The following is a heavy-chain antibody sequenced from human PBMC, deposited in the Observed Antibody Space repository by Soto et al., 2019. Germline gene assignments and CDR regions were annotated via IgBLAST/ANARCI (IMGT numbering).Heavy chain of an antibody. Sequence: QVQLVQSGAEVKKPGSSVKVSCKASGGTFSSYAISWVRQAPGQGLEWMGGIIPIFGTANYAQKFQGRVTITADESTSTAYMKLSSLRSEETAVYYCARELVGSYSHVDAFDIWGQGTMVTVSS. CDR2: IIPIFGTA. CDR1: GGTFSSYA. J-gene: IGHJ3*02. D-gene: IGHD1-26*01. CDR3: ARELVGSYSHVDAFDI. V-gene: IGHV1-69*01.